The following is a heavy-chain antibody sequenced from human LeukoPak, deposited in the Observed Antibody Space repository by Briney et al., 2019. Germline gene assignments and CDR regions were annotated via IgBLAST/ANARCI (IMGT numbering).Heavy chain of an antibody. J-gene: IGHJ4*02. V-gene: IGHV3-48*03. CDR3: ARRSGRRYEY. Sequence: PGGSLRLSCAASGFTFRSYEMNWVRHAPGRGLGWVSHISGGGESTVYPDAVKGRFTISRDNAKNSLYLQMNSLRVKDTGVYYCARRSGRRYEYWGQGVLVTVSP. CDR1: GFTFRSYE. CDR2: ISGGGEST. D-gene: IGHD5-24*01.